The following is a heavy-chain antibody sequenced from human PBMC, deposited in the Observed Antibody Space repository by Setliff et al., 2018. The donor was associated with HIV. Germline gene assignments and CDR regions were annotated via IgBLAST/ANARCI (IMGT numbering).Heavy chain of an antibody. CDR2: VSNKGDT. CDR1: GYMFSSYG. J-gene: IGHJ4*02. CDR3: ARDPRYSSVWFRNGGVDY. D-gene: IGHD6-19*01. V-gene: IGHV1-18*01. Sequence: ASVKVSCKTSGYMFSSYGISWVRQAPGQGLEWMGWVSNKGDTNYVQKLQDRLTITTGTSTSTAYLELRDLRSEDTAVYYCARDPRYSSVWFRNGGVDYWGQGTLVTVSS.